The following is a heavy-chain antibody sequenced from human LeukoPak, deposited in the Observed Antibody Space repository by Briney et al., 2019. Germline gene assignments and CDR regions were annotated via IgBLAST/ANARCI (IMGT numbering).Heavy chain of an antibody. CDR3: ARHYYQWYHDL. Sequence: PSETLSLTCTVSGGSISSYYWSWIRQPPGKGLEWIGFVYYSGTINYNPSLKSRVTMSFDTSKNHFSLRLSSVTAADTAVYYCARHYYQWYHDLWGRGTLVTVSS. CDR2: VYYSGTI. D-gene: IGHD3-10*01. CDR1: GGSISSYY. V-gene: IGHV4-59*01. J-gene: IGHJ2*01.